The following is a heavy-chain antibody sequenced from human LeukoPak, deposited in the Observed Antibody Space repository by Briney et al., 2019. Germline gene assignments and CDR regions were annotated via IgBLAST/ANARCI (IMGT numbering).Heavy chain of an antibody. CDR2: ISAYNGDT. Sequence: ASVKVSCKASGYTFTSYGISWVRQAPGQGLEWMGWISAYNGDTNYAQKLQDRVTMTTDTSTSTAYMELRSLRSDDTAVYYCARDVSSSWYRYDRSFDYWGQGTLVTVSS. CDR1: GYTFTSYG. J-gene: IGHJ4*02. D-gene: IGHD6-13*01. CDR3: ARDVSSSWYRYDRSFDY. V-gene: IGHV1-18*01.